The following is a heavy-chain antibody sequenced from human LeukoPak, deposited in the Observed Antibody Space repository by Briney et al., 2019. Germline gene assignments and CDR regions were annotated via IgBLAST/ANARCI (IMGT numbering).Heavy chain of an antibody. CDR3: ARSYGDYLNFDY. Sequence: SETLSLTCTVSGGSISSGSYYWSWIRQPPGKGLEWIGYIYYSGSTNYNPSLKSRVTISVDTSKNQFSLKLSSVTAADTAVYYCARSYGDYLNFDYWGQGTLVTVSS. CDR1: GGSISSGSYY. V-gene: IGHV4-61*01. J-gene: IGHJ4*02. D-gene: IGHD4-17*01. CDR2: IYYSGST.